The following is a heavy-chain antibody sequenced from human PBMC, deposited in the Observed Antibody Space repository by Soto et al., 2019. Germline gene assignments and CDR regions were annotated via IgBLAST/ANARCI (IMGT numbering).Heavy chain of an antibody. V-gene: IGHV3-11*01. D-gene: IGHD1-26*01. CDR2: IRASGNTI. CDR3: VRVRDFPQNSANYDDAFDN. J-gene: IGHJ3*02. CDR1: GFTFSDYD. Sequence: QVQLVESGGGLVKPGGSLRLSCAASGFTFSDYDMSWIRQAPGKGLEWVSHIRASGNTIYYADSVKGRFTISRDNAKNSLYLQMNSLRAEDTAVYYCVRVRDFPQNSANYDDAFDNWGQGTMVTVSS.